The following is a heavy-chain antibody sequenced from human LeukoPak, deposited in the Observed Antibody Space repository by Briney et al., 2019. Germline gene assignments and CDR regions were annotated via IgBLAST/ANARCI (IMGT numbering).Heavy chain of an antibody. CDR2: IGTSVNAI. J-gene: IGHJ4*02. D-gene: IGHD3-10*01. Sequence: GGSLRLSCAASGFSLSGFDMNWVRQAPGKGLEWIAHIGTSVNAIYYADSVKGRFTISRDNARDSLSLQMDSLRVEDTAVYYCAKHSVWFGHLLNWGQGAVVIVSS. CDR1: GFSLSGFD. CDR3: AKHSVWFGHLLN. V-gene: IGHV3-48*03.